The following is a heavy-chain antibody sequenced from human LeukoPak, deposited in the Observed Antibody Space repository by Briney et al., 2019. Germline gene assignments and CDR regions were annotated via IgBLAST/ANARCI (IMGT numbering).Heavy chain of an antibody. CDR3: ARAGVGNYYDSSGYYLIDY. D-gene: IGHD3-22*01. CDR2: ISAYNGNT. J-gene: IGHJ4*02. Sequence: ASVKVSCKASGYTFTSYGISWVRQAPGQGLEWMGWISAYNGNTNYAQKLQGRVTMTTDISTSTAYMELRSLRSDDTAVYYCARAGVGNYYDSSGYYLIDYWGQGTLVTVSS. V-gene: IGHV1-18*01. CDR1: GYTFTSYG.